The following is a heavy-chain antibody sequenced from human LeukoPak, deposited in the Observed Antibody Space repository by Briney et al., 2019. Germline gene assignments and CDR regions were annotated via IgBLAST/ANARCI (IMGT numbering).Heavy chain of an antibody. CDR1: GFTFSSYV. CDR2: ISHDGII. V-gene: IGHV3-74*01. J-gene: IGHJ4*02. D-gene: IGHD5-24*01. Sequence: GGSLRLSCETAGFTFSSYVMHWVRRTPGKGLVWVSHISHDGIISYADSVKGRFTISRDNAKNTLILQMNSLRVEDTAVYYCARDWVYKIDYWGRGTLVTVPS. CDR3: ARDWVYKIDY.